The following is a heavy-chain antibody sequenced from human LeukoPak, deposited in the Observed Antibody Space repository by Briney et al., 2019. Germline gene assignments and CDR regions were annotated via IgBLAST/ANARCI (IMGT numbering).Heavy chain of an antibody. CDR2: ISGSGGST. D-gene: IGHD4-23*01. CDR1: GFTFSSYA. Sequence: PGGSLRLSCAASGFTFSSYAMSWVRQAPGKGLEWVSAISGSGGSTYYADSVKGRFTISRDNSKNTLYLQMNSLRAEDTAVYYCAKGGSGHSVGGNCYYDYWGQGTLVTVSS. V-gene: IGHV3-23*01. CDR3: AKGGSGHSVGGNCYYDY. J-gene: IGHJ4*02.